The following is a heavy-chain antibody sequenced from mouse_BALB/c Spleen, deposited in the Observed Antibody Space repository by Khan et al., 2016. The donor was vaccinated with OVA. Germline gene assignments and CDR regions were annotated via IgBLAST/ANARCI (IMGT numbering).Heavy chain of an antibody. V-gene: IGHV3-2*02. CDR1: GYSITSDYA. CDR3: ARSVTITTVVATDFDY. Sequence: EVQLQESGPGLVKPSQSLSLTCTVTGYSITSDYAWNWIRQFPGNKLEWMGYISYSGRTRYNPSLKSRISITRATSKNQFFLQLNSVTTEDTATXSGARSVTITTVVATDFDYWGQGTTLTVSS. D-gene: IGHD1-1*01. CDR2: ISYSGRT. J-gene: IGHJ2*01.